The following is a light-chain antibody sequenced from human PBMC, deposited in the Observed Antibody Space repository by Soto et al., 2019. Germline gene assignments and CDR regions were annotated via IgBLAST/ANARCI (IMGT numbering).Light chain of an antibody. Sequence: QSVLTQSPSASASLGASVKLTCTLSSGHSSYDIAWHQQQPDKGPRFLMTVNSGGSHNKGDGIPDRFSGSSSGAERYLTISSLQSEDEADYYCQTWGTGYVVFGGETKLTVL. CDR2: VNSGGSH. V-gene: IGLV4-69*01. J-gene: IGLJ2*01. CDR3: QTWGTGYVV. CDR1: SGHSSYD.